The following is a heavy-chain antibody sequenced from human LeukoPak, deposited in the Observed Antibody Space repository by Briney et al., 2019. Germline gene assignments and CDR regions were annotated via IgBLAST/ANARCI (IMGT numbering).Heavy chain of an antibody. D-gene: IGHD4-17*01. V-gene: IGHV3-48*03. Sequence: PGGSLRLSCAASGFTFSSYEMNWVRQAPGKGLEWVSYISSSGSTKYYADSLMGRFTLSRDNAKKSLYLQMNSLRAEDTAVYYCAREALTETTFGPYDYWGQGTPVTVSS. CDR1: GFTFSSYE. J-gene: IGHJ4*02. CDR3: AREALTETTFGPYDY. CDR2: ISSSGSTK.